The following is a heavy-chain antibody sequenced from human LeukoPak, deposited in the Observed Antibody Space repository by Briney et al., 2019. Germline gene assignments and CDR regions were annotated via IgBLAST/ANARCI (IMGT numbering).Heavy chain of an antibody. D-gene: IGHD3-22*01. V-gene: IGHV3-23*01. J-gene: IGHJ4*02. CDR3: AKAYGSSGYFQLPIDF. CDR1: GFTFSSYG. Sequence: GGTLRLSCAASGFTFSSYGMSWVRQAPGKGLEWVSAISGSGGSTYYADSVKGRFTISRDNSKNTLYLQMNSLRAEDTAVYYCAKAYGSSGYFQLPIDFWGQGTLVTVSS. CDR2: ISGSGGST.